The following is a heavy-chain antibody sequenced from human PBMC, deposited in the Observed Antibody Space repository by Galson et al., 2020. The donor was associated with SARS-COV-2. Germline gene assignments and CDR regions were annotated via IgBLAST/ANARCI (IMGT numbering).Heavy chain of an antibody. V-gene: IGHV3-21*01. CDR3: TRNYASGSSNFDY. J-gene: IGHJ4*02. CDR2: ISGRSNYI. D-gene: IGHD3-10*01. CDR1: GFTFSTYA. Sequence: KIGESLKISCAASGFTFSTYAMSWVRQAPGKGLEWVSSISGRSNYIYYAGSVKGRFTISRDNAKNSLFLQMNRLRTEDTAVYYCTRNYASGSSNFDYWGRGTLVTVSS.